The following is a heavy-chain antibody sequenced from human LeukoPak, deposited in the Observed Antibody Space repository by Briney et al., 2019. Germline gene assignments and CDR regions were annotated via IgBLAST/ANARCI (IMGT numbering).Heavy chain of an antibody. Sequence: SVKVPCKASGGTFSSYAISWVRQAPGQGLEWMGGIIPIFGTANYAQKFQGRVTITADESTSTAYMELSSLRSEDTAVYYCARGGSRIVVENWFDPWGQGTLVTVSS. V-gene: IGHV1-69*13. CDR2: IIPIFGTA. CDR1: GGTFSSYA. CDR3: ARGGSRIVVENWFDP. J-gene: IGHJ5*02. D-gene: IGHD3-22*01.